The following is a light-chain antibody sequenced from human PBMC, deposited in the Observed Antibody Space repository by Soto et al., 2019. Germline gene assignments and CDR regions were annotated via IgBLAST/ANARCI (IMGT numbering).Light chain of an antibody. CDR3: CSYAGTSTSYV. CDR2: DVS. Sequence: QSALTQPRSVSGSPGQSVTISCTGTSSDVGAYDYVSWYQQHPGKAPKLMTYDVSKRPSWVPDRFSGSKSGNTASLTISGLQAEDEADYYCCSYAGTSTSYVFGTGTKVTV. CDR1: SSDVGAYDY. V-gene: IGLV2-11*01. J-gene: IGLJ1*01.